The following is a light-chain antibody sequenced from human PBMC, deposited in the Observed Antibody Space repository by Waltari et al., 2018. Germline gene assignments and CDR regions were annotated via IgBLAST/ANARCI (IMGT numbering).Light chain of an antibody. CDR3: QSYDSSRSGVV. CDR1: SSNIGAGYD. Sequence: QSVLTQPPSVSAAPGQRVTISCTGSSSNIGAGYDVQWYQQLPGTAPKLLIYGNSNRPSGVPDRFSGSKSGTSASLAITGLQAADEADYYCQSYDSSRSGVVFGGGTKLTVL. V-gene: IGLV1-40*01. CDR2: GNS. J-gene: IGLJ2*01.